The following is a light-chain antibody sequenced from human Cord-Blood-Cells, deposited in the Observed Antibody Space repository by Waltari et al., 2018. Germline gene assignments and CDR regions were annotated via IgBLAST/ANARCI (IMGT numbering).Light chain of an antibody. Sequence: DIQTTQSPSTLSASVGDRVTITCRASQGIGSWLAWYQQKPGKAPKLLIYKASSLESGVPARFSGSGSGTEFTLTISSLQPDDFATYYCQQYNSYWTFGQGTKVEVK. CDR1: QGIGSW. V-gene: IGKV1-5*03. CDR3: QQYNSYWT. J-gene: IGKJ1*01. CDR2: KAS.